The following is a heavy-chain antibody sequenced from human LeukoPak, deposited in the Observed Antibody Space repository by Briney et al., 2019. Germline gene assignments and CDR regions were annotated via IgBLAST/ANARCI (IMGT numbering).Heavy chain of an antibody. CDR3: AKDLREWYYDPNGNYFSYGMDV. Sequence: GGSLRLSCAASGFTFRKHYMSWIRQAPGRGPEWVAYIGASGSTRYYRDSVNGRFTISRDNAKNSLHLQMNSLRAEDTAVYYCAKDLREWYYDPNGNYFSYGMDVWGQGTTVVVSS. D-gene: IGHD3-22*01. CDR2: IGASGSTR. CDR1: GFTFRKHY. V-gene: IGHV3-11*01. J-gene: IGHJ6*02.